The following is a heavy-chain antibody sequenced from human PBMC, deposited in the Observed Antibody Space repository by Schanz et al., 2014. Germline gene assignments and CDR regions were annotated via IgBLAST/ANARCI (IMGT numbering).Heavy chain of an antibody. J-gene: IGHJ6*03. CDR3: ARDAVALVPEYFMDV. Sequence: QVHLVESGGGVVQPGRSLRLSCATSGFTFSRFGMHWVRQAPGKGPEWVALVWSDGNTKYYVDSVKGRFTISRDNSMNTLHLQMDGLRVEDTAVYYCARDAVALVPEYFMDVWGKGTPVTVSS. V-gene: IGHV3-33*01. D-gene: IGHD2-15*01. CDR2: VWSDGNTK. CDR1: GFTFSRFG.